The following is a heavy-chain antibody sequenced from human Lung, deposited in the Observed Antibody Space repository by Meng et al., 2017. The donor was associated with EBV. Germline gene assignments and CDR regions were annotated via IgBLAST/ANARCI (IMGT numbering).Heavy chain of an antibody. V-gene: IGHV3-30*03. CDR1: GFTFSSDG. J-gene: IGHJ4*02. CDR2: ISYDGSNK. Sequence: QVQLVESGGGVVQPGGALSLSCAASGFTFSSDGMHWVRQAPGKGLEWVAVISYDGSNKYYADSVKGRFTISRDNSKNTLYLQMNSLRAEDTAVYYCSFTESWGQGTLVTVSS. CDR3: SFTES. D-gene: IGHD1-14*01.